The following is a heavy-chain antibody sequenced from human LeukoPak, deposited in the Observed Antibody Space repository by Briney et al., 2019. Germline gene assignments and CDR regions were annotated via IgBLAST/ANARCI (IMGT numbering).Heavy chain of an antibody. V-gene: IGHV4-34*01. CDR1: GGSFSGYY. CDR2: INHSGST. J-gene: IGHJ6*03. D-gene: IGHD3-22*01. CDR3: ARDNSGAFNYYYYMDV. Sequence: NPSETLSLTCAVYGGSFSGYYWSWIRQPPGKGLEWIGEINHSGSTNYNPSLKSRVTISVDKSKNQFSLKLSSVTAADTAVYYCARDNSGAFNYYYYMDVWGKGTTVTVSS.